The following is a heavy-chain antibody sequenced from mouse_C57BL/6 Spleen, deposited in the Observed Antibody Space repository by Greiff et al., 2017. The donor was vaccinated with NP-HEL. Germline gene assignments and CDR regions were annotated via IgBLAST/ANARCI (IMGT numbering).Heavy chain of an antibody. V-gene: IGHV1-15*01. Sequence: QVHVKQSGAELVRPGASVTLSCKASGYTFTDYEMHWVKQTPVHGLEWIGAIDPETGGTAYNQKFKGKAILTADKSSSTAYMELRSLTSEDSAVYYCTRFPHYYGSRYFDVWGTGTTVTVSS. CDR2: IDPETGGT. J-gene: IGHJ1*03. D-gene: IGHD1-1*01. CDR3: TRFPHYYGSRYFDV. CDR1: GYTFTDYE.